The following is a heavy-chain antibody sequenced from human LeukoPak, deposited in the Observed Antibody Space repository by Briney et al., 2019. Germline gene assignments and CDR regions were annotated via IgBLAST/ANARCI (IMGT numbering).Heavy chain of an antibody. J-gene: IGHJ4*02. D-gene: IGHD5-12*01. CDR1: GLTSTSYW. Sequence: GGSLRLSCTASGLTSTSYWMTWVRHAPAKGLKWMANIKLNGTEKYHVDSVKGRFTISRDNAKNSLDLQMNSLRVEDTAVYYCARDLGLSGYDLLDYWGQGTMVTVSS. CDR3: ARDLGLSGYDLLDY. CDR2: IKLNGTEK. V-gene: IGHV3-7*01.